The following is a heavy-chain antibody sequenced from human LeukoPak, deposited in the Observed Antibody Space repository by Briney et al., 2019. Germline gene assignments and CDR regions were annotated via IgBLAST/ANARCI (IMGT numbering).Heavy chain of an antibody. CDR3: ARDLYGDLDFDI. CDR2: IYSGGST. V-gene: IGHV3-53*01. D-gene: IGHD4-17*01. Sequence: GGSLRLSCAASGSTVSSNYMSWVRQAPGKGLEWVSVIYSGGSTYYADSVKGRFTISRDNSKNTLYLQMNSLRAEDTAVYYCARDLYGDLDFDIWGQGTMVTVSS. J-gene: IGHJ3*02. CDR1: GSTVSSNY.